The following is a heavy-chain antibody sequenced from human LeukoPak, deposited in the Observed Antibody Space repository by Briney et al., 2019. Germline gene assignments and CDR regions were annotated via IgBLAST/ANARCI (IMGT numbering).Heavy chain of an antibody. Sequence: GGSLRLSCVASGVTINRYGMHWVRQAPGKGLEWVAFIKYDGGEKLYADFVKGRFIISRDNSKNTLSLQMNSLRAEDTAVYYCARDRWGYSYGGDWGQGTLVTVSS. CDR1: GVTINRYG. J-gene: IGHJ4*02. V-gene: IGHV3-33*05. D-gene: IGHD5-18*01. CDR2: IKYDGGEK. CDR3: ARDRWGYSYGGD.